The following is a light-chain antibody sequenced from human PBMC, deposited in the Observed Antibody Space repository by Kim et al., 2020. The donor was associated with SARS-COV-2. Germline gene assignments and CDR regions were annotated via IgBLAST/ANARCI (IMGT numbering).Light chain of an antibody. Sequence: QRVTIACPGSSSNIGAGFDVHWYQHLPGKAPKLLIFDNTNRPSGVPDRFSGSKSGTSASLAITGLQAEDEADYYCQSYDNSLRGYVFGTGTKVTVL. CDR3: QSYDNSLRGYV. J-gene: IGLJ1*01. V-gene: IGLV1-40*01. CDR2: DNT. CDR1: SSNIGAGFD.